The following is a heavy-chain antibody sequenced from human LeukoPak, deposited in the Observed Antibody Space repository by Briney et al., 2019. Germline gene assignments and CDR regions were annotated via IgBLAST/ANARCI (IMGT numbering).Heavy chain of an antibody. D-gene: IGHD6-13*01. CDR2: IYFSGTT. V-gene: IGHV4-59*08. CDR1: GDSINAYY. Sequence: PSETLSLTCTVSGDSINAYYWGWIRQPPGKGLEWIGYIYFSGTTKYNPSLESRVTISVDTSKDQFSLKLSSVTAADTAVYYCARRRAEGGSNGHYNWFDPWGQGILVTVSS. CDR3: ARRRAEGGSNGHYNWFDP. J-gene: IGHJ5*02.